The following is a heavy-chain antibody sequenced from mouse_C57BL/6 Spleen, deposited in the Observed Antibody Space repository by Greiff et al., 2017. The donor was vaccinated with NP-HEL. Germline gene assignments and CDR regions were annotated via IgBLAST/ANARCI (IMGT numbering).Heavy chain of an antibody. Sequence: VQLQQSGPELVKPGASVKISCKASGYSFTGYYMNWVKQSPEKSLEWIGEINPSTGGTTYNQKFKAKATLTVDKSSSTAYMQLKSLTSEDSAVYYCARGTTVVAPDWYFDVWGTGTTVTVSS. CDR1: GYSFTGYY. D-gene: IGHD1-1*01. CDR2: INPSTGGT. J-gene: IGHJ1*03. CDR3: ARGTTVVAPDWYFDV. V-gene: IGHV1-42*01.